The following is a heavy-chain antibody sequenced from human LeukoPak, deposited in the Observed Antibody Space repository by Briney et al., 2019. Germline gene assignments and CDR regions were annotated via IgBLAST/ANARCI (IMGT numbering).Heavy chain of an antibody. D-gene: IGHD3-16*02. CDR2: ISYDGSNK. Sequence: PGGSLRLSCAASGFTFSSYAMSWVRQAPGKGLEWVAVISYDGSNKYYADSVKGRFTISRDNSKNTLYLQMNSLRAEDMAVYYCARDPPDYDYVWGSYPRYAFDIWGQGTMVTVSS. CDR3: ARDPPDYDYVWGSYPRYAFDI. CDR1: GFTFSSYA. J-gene: IGHJ3*02. V-gene: IGHV3-30-3*01.